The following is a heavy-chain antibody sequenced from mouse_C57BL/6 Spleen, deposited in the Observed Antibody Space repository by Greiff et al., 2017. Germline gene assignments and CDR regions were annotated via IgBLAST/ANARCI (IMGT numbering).Heavy chain of an antibody. CDR2: INPGSGGT. CDR3: ARYYYGSSYGYFDV. V-gene: IGHV1-54*01. Sequence: VQLQESGAELVRPGTSVKVSCKASGYAFTNYLIEWVKQRPGQGLEWIGVINPGSGGTNYNEKFKGKATLPADKSSSTAYMQLSSLTSEDSAVYFCARYYYGSSYGYFDVWGTGTTVTVSS. D-gene: IGHD1-1*01. CDR1: GYAFTNYL. J-gene: IGHJ1*03.